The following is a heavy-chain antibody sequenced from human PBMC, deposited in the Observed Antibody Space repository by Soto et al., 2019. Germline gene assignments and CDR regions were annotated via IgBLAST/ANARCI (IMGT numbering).Heavy chain of an antibody. CDR1: GYTFTTYG. CDR2: INPNSGGT. J-gene: IGHJ6*02. V-gene: IGHV1-2*02. D-gene: IGHD3-3*01. CDR3: ARSELRFLEWLLAINYYYGMDV. Sequence: ASVKVSCKASGYTFTTYGISWVRQAPGQGLEWMGWINPNSGGTNYAQKFQGRVTMTRDTSISTAYMELSRLRSDDAAVYYCARSELRFLEWLLAINYYYGMDVWGQGTTVTVSS.